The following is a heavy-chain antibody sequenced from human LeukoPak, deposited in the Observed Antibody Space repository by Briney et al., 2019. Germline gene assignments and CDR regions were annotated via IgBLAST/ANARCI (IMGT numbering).Heavy chain of an antibody. J-gene: IGHJ4*02. V-gene: IGHV3-7*01. CDR1: GFTFSSYW. CDR3: ARLTMVRGVIQTPYFDY. Sequence: PGGSLRLSCAASGFTFSSYWMSWVRQAPGKGLEWVANIKQDGSEKYYVDSVKGRFTISRDNAKNSLYLQMNSLRAEDTAVYYCARLTMVRGVIQTPYFDYWGQGTLVTVSS. CDR2: IKQDGSEK. D-gene: IGHD3-10*01.